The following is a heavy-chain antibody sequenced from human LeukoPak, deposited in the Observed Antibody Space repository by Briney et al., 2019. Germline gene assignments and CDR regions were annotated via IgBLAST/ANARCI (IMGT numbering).Heavy chain of an antibody. Sequence: PAGSLSLSCAASGFTFSSYEMNWVRQAPGKGLEWVSYIRSSSSRIYYADSVKSRFTISRDNAKNSLYLQMNSLRAEDTAVYYCARDLLTRYSIDYWGQGT. D-gene: IGHD3-9*01. J-gene: IGHJ4*02. CDR3: ARDLLTRYSIDY. CDR1: GFTFSSYE. V-gene: IGHV3-48*03. CDR2: IRSSSSRI.